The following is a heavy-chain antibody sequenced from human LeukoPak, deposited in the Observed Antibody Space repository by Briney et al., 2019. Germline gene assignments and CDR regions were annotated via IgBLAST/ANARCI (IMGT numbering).Heavy chain of an antibody. D-gene: IGHD5-12*01. CDR1: GFTFSSYD. CDR3: ARDGRRGYSGYDGFDY. CDR2: ISSSSSYI. J-gene: IGHJ4*02. V-gene: IGHV3-21*01. Sequence: GRSLRLSCAASGFTFSSYDMHWVRQAAGRGLEWVSSISSSSSYIYYADSVKGRFTISRDNAKNSLYLQMNSLRAEDTAVYYCARDGRRGYSGYDGFDYWGQGTPVTVSS.